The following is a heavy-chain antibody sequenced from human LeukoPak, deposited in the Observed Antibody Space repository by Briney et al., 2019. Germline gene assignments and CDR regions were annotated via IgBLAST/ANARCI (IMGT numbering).Heavy chain of an antibody. Sequence: GGSLRLSCAASGFTFSTYSMNWVRQASGKGLEWVSHISSSSSFRHYADSVRGRFTISRDNAKNSLYLEMNNLRAEDTAVYYCARDYGTRGSNYGMDVWGQGTTVTVSS. D-gene: IGHD4-17*01. CDR2: ISSSSSFR. V-gene: IGHV3-21*05. J-gene: IGHJ6*02. CDR1: GFTFSTYS. CDR3: ARDYGTRGSNYGMDV.